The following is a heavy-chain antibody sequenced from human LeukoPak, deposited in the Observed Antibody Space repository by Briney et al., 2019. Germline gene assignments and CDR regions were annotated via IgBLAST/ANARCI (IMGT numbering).Heavy chain of an antibody. D-gene: IGHD1-26*01. Sequence: ATVKVSCKASGYTFTSYDIIWVRQASGQGLEWMGGMNPNSGHTGYAQKFQGRVTMTRTTSISTAYMELTSLTSEDSAVYYCARSIVGVRKRNDYWGQGTLVTVSS. V-gene: IGHV1-8*01. J-gene: IGHJ4*02. CDR1: GYTFTSYD. CDR3: ARSIVGVRKRNDY. CDR2: MNPNSGHT.